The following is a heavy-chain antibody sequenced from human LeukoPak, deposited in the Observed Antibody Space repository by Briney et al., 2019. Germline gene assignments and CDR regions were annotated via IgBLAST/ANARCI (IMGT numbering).Heavy chain of an antibody. Sequence: SETLSLTCTVSGGSISSYYWSWLRQPPGKGLEWIGYIYYSGSTNYNPSLKSRVTISVDKSKNQFSLKLSSVTAADTAVYYCARAARGALYYYYYMDVWGKGTTVTASS. CDR3: ARAARGALYYYYYMDV. D-gene: IGHD1-26*01. J-gene: IGHJ6*03. CDR2: IYYSGST. CDR1: GGSISSYY. V-gene: IGHV4-59*01.